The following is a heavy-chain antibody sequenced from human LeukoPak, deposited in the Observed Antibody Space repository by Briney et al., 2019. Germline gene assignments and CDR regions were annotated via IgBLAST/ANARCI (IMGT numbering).Heavy chain of an antibody. CDR1: GGTFSSYA. J-gene: IGHJ5*02. CDR3: ARDLIYCSGSNCYFPFDP. V-gene: IGHV1-69*13. CDR2: IIPIFGTA. D-gene: IGHD2-15*01. Sequence: SVKVSCKASGGTFSSYAISWVRQAPGQGLEWMGGIIPIFGTANYAQKFQGRVTITADESTSTAYMELSSLRSEDTAVYYCARDLIYCSGSNCYFPFDPWGRGTLVTVSS.